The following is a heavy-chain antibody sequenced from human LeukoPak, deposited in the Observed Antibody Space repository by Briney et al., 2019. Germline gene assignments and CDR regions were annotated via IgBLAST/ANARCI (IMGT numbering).Heavy chain of an antibody. CDR1: GGSISSYA. D-gene: IGHD3-10*01. CDR3: ARAVLRDYGAGRGVFDY. CDR2: IYYSGST. J-gene: IGHJ4*02. Sequence: SETLSLTCTASGGSISSYARSWIRQPPGKGLEWIGYIYYSGSTNYNPSLKSRVTISVDTSKNQFSLKLSSVTAADTAVYYCARAVLRDYGAGRGVFDYWGQGTLVTVSS. V-gene: IGHV4-59*01.